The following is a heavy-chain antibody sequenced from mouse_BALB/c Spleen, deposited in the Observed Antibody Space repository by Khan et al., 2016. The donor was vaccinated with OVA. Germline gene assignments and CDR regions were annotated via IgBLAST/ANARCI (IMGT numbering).Heavy chain of an antibody. CDR1: GYTLTNYG. Sequence: QIQLVQSGPELKKPGETVKISCKASGYTLTNYGMNWVKQAPGKGLKWMGWINTYTGEPTYADDLTGRFVFSLETSARTAYLQIRNLTYEDMTTDFCARISPYWYSDVWGAGTTVTVSS. CDR3: ARISPYWYSDV. J-gene: IGHJ1*01. D-gene: IGHD6-2*01. CDR2: INTYTGEP. V-gene: IGHV9-1*02.